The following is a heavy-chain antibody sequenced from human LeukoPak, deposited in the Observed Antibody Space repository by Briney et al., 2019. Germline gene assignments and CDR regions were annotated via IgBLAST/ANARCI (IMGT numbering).Heavy chain of an antibody. V-gene: IGHV3-66*03. CDR2: IRDSGEA. J-gene: IGHJ5*02. CDR3: ARDRAANQDWVEFDP. CDR1: GFTFRNYW. Sequence: GGSLRLSCAASGFTFRNYWMGWVRQAPGKGLEWVGLIRDSGEAFYADFARGRFAISRDESENTLYLQMNSLRVEDTAVYFCARDRAANQDWVEFDPWGQGTPVIVSS. D-gene: IGHD3/OR15-3a*01.